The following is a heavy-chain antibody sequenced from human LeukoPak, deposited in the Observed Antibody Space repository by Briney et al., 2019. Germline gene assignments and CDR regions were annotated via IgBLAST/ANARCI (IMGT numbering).Heavy chain of an antibody. D-gene: IGHD6-13*01. V-gene: IGHV4-59*01. J-gene: IGHJ3*02. CDR3: ARVAGQQLVRAFDI. Sequence: SETLSLTCTVSGGSISSYYWSWIRQPPGKGLEWIGYIYYSGSTNYNPSLKSRVTISVDTSKDQFSLKLSSVTAADTAVYYCARVAGQQLVRAFDIWGQGTMVTVS. CDR1: GGSISSYY. CDR2: IYYSGST.